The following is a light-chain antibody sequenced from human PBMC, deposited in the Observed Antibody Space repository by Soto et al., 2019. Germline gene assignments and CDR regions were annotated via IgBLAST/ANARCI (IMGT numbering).Light chain of an antibody. J-gene: IGLJ2*01. V-gene: IGLV2-14*01. CDR2: EVS. CDR1: SIDVGGYNY. CDR3: SSYRTKSSVV. Sequence: QSALTQPASVSGSPGQSITISCTGTSIDVGGYNYVSWYQHHPGKAPKPMIYEVSSRPSGVSNRFFGSKSGNTASLTISGLQTEDEADYFCSSYRTKSSVVFGGGTKLTVL.